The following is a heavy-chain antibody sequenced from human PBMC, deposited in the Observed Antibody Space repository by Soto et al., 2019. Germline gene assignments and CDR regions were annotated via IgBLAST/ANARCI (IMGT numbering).Heavy chain of an antibody. D-gene: IGHD3-3*02. CDR3: ARHSLALRKNNWFDP. CDR1: GYSIVSSDFY. V-gene: IGHV4-39*01. J-gene: IGHJ5*02. CDR2: IFYLGSS. Sequence: ETLSLTCTVSGYSIVSSDFYWGWVRQPPGKGLEWIGSIFYLGSSYYNPSLKSRVTMSVDTSKNQFSLRLRSVTAADTALYFCARHSLALRKNNWFDPWGQGIMVTVSS.